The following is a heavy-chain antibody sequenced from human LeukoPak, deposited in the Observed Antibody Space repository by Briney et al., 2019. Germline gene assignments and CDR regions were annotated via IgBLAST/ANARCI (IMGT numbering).Heavy chain of an antibody. Sequence: PSETLSLTCTVSGDSISYYYRSWIRQPPGKGLEWIGYMYNGGRTNYNPSLKSRVTISGDTSKNQFSLKLSSVTAADTAVYYCARDLGAWGGYFDYWGQGTLVTVSS. CDR3: ARDLGAWGGYFDY. CDR1: GDSISYYY. CDR2: MYNGGRT. J-gene: IGHJ4*02. D-gene: IGHD7-27*01. V-gene: IGHV4-59*01.